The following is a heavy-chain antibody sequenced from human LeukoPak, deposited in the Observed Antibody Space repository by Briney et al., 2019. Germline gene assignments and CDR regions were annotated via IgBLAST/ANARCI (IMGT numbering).Heavy chain of an antibody. D-gene: IGHD3-10*01. CDR1: GFTFSSYA. CDR3: AREGTDYYGSGSYYFDY. CDR2: ISYDGSNK. V-gene: IGHV3-30*04. Sequence: PGRSLRLSCAASGFTFSSYAMHWVRQAPGKGLEGVAVISYDGSNKYYADSVKGRFTIPRDNSKTTLYLQMNSLRAEDTAVYYCAREGTDYYGSGSYYFDYWGQGTLVTVSS. J-gene: IGHJ4*02.